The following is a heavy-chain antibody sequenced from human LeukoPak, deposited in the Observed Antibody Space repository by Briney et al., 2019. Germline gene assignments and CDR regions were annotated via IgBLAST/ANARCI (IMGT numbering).Heavy chain of an antibody. J-gene: IGHJ4*02. CDR2: INHSGST. D-gene: IGHD3-22*01. V-gene: IGHV4-34*01. CDR1: GGSYCGYY. Sequence: AEPLSLTCTVYGGSYCGYYWSWIRQPPGKAREWIGEINHSGSTNYNPPLKSRITISENTSKNQFSLKLSSVTGEDTAVYYCAISHQTYCYDSSGYGKVANGYWEQGTLDTVSS. CDR3: AISHQTYCYDSSGYGKVANGY.